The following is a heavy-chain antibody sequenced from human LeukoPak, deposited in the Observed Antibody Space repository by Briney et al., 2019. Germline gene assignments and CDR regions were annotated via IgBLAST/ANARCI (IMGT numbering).Heavy chain of an antibody. V-gene: IGHV3-30*04. CDR2: ISYDGSNK. CDR3: ARIGIHTDY. CDR1: GFTFSSYA. D-gene: IGHD3-10*01. Sequence: GGSLRLSCAASGFTFSSYAMHWVRQAPGKGLEWVAVISYDGSNKYYADSVKGRFTISRDNSKNTLCLQMNSLRAEDTAVYYCARIGIHTDYWGQGTLVTVSS. J-gene: IGHJ4*02.